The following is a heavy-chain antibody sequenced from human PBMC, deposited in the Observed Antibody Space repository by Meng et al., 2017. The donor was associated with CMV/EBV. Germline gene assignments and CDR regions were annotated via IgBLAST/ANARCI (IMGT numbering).Heavy chain of an antibody. CDR1: GGSISSYY. CDR3: ARDRSGGYYYY. D-gene: IGHD3-22*01. J-gene: IGHJ4*02. V-gene: IGHV4-59*01. Sequence: GSLRLSCTVSGGSISSYYWSWIRQPPGKGLEWIGYIYYSGSTNYNLSLKSRVTISVDTSKNQFSLKLSSVTAADTAVYYCARDRSGGYYYYWGQGTLVTVSS. CDR2: IYYSGST.